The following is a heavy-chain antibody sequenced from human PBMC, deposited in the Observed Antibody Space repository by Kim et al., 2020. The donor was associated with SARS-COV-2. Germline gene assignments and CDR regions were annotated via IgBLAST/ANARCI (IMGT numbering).Heavy chain of an antibody. J-gene: IGHJ4*02. D-gene: IGHD3-16*01. CDR1: GGSFSGYY. CDR3: ARGLGGNGRDIDY. CDR2: INHSGST. Sequence: SETLSLTCAVYGGSFSGYYWSWIRQPPGKGLEWIGEINHSGSTNYNPSLKSRVTISVDTSKNQFSLKLSSVTAADTAVYYCARGLGGNGRDIDYWGQGTL. V-gene: IGHV4-34*01.